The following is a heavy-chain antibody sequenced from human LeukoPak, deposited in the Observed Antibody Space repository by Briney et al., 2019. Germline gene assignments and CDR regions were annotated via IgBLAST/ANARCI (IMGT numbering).Heavy chain of an antibody. D-gene: IGHD2-2*01. CDR2: ISWNSGSI. J-gene: IGHJ4*02. Sequence: SLRLSCAASGFTFDDYAMHWVRQAPGKGLEWVSGISWNSGSIGYADSVKGRFTISRDNAKNSLYLQMNSLRAEDTALYYCAKDIIRCSSTSCYSRAIFDYWGQGTLVTVSS. V-gene: IGHV3-9*01. CDR3: AKDIIRCSSTSCYSRAIFDY. CDR1: GFTFDDYA.